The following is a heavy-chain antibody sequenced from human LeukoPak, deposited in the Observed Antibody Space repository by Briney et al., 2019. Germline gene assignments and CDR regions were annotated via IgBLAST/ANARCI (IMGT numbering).Heavy chain of an antibody. J-gene: IGHJ6*03. CDR3: ARRSSGYPYYYYYYMDV. CDR1: GGSFSGYY. D-gene: IGHD3-22*01. V-gene: IGHV4-34*01. Sequence: SETLSLTCAVYGGSFSGYYWSRIRQPPGKGLEWIGEINHSGSTNYNPSLKSRVTISVDTSKNQFSLKLSSVTAADTAVYYCARRSSGYPYYYYYYMDVWGKGTTVTVSS. CDR2: INHSGST.